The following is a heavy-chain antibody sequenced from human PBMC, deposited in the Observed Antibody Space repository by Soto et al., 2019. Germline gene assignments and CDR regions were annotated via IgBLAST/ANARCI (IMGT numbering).Heavy chain of an antibody. CDR3: RSSGESEDY. V-gene: IGHV3-23*01. J-gene: IGHJ4*02. CDR1: GFTFSNYI. D-gene: IGHD3-16*01. Sequence: EVQLLESGGGLVQPGGSLRLSCAASGFTFSNYIMTWVRQAPGKGLEWVSTFTKSDGSTLYADSVKGRFTISIDSSKNTLYLQMNSLRAEDTAVYYCRSSGESEDYWGQGTLVTVSS. CDR2: FTKSDGST.